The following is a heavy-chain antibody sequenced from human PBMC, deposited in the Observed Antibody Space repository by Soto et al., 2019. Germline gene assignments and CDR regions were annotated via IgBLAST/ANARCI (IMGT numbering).Heavy chain of an antibody. CDR2: ISTRSSST. D-gene: IGHD6-19*01. CDR1: GFTFSSYS. Sequence: GGSLRLSCAASGFTFSSYSMNWVRQAPGRGLEWVSYISTRSSSTYYADSVKGRFTISRDNAKNSLYLQMNGLRDEDMAVYYCARVADGWIFDYWGPGTLVTVYS. V-gene: IGHV3-48*02. J-gene: IGHJ4*02. CDR3: ARVADGWIFDY.